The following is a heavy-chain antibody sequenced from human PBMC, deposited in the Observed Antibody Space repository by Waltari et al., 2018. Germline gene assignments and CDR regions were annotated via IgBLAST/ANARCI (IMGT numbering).Heavy chain of an antibody. CDR3: ATSSDFWSGSVDY. Sequence: QVQLVQSGAEVKKPGASVKVSCKASGYTFTGYYMHWVRQAPGQGLEWMGRINPNSGGTSYAQEFQGRVTMTRDTSISTAYMELSRLRSDDTAVYYCATSSDFWSGSVDYWGQGTLVTVSS. V-gene: IGHV1-2*06. CDR2: INPNSGGT. D-gene: IGHD3-3*01. CDR1: GYTFTGYY. J-gene: IGHJ4*02.